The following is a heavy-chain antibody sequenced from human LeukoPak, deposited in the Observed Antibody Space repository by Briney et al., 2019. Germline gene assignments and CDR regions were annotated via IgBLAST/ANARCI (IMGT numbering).Heavy chain of an antibody. D-gene: IGHD1-26*01. CDR3: ARVLSGSYYDAFDI. V-gene: IGHV1-69*05. Sequence: SVKVSCKASGGTFSSYAISWVRQAPGLGLEWMGRIIPIFGTANYAQKFQGRVTITTDESTSTAYMELSSLRSEDTAVYYCARVLSGSYYDAFDIWGQGTMVTVSS. J-gene: IGHJ3*02. CDR2: IIPIFGTA. CDR1: GGTFSSYA.